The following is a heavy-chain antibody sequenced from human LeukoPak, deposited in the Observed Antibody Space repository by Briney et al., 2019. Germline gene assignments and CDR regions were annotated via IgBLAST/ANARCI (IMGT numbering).Heavy chain of an antibody. V-gene: IGHV3-23*01. J-gene: IGHJ4*02. CDR1: GLTVSSSY. D-gene: IGHD3-22*01. Sequence: GGSLRLSCAASGLTVSSSYMSWVRQAPGKGLEWVSAISGSGGSTYYADSVKGRFTISRDNSKNTLYLQMNSLRAEDTAVYYCAKVWRSYYDSSGIFDYWGQGTLVTVSS. CDR3: AKVWRSYYDSSGIFDY. CDR2: ISGSGGST.